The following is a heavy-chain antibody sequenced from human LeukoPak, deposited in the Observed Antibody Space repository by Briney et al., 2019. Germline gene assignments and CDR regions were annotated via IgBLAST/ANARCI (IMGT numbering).Heavy chain of an antibody. CDR2: IYNSGST. V-gene: IGHV4-61*01. Sequence: PSETLSLTCTVSGYSISSGYYWSWIRQPPGKGLEWIGYIYNSGSTNYNPSLKSRVTISLDTSKNQFSLKLSSVTAADTAVYYCARDSGEVPDYWGQGTLVTVSS. J-gene: IGHJ4*02. CDR3: ARDSGEVPDY. CDR1: GYSISSGYY. D-gene: IGHD3-10*01.